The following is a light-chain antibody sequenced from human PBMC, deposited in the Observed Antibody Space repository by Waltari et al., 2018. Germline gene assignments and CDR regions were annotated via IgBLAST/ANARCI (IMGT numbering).Light chain of an antibody. CDR3: QQYNNWPPKVT. Sequence: EIVMTQSPATPSMSPGERATLSCRASQSVGNRLAWYQQKPGQSPRLLIYGASARATGIPARFSGSGSGTEFTLTISSLQSEDFALYYCQQYNNWPPKVTFGQGTRLESK. J-gene: IGKJ5*01. V-gene: IGKV3-15*01. CDR1: QSVGNR. CDR2: GAS.